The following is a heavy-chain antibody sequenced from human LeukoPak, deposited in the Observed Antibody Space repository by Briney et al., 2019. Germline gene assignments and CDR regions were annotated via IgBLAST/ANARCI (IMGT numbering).Heavy chain of an antibody. Sequence: GGSLRLSCAASEFTFSSYSMNWVRQAPGKGLEWVSYITNSGNSKSYADSVKGRFTISRDNTKNSLYLQMNGLRAEDTAVYYCAKDLRSGWYIRGDYWGQGTLVTVSS. J-gene: IGHJ4*02. CDR1: EFTFSSYS. V-gene: IGHV3-48*01. D-gene: IGHD6-19*01. CDR2: ITNSGNSK. CDR3: AKDLRSGWYIRGDY.